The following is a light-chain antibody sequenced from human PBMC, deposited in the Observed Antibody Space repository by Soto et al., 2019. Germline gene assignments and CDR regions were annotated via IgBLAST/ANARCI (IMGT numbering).Light chain of an antibody. CDR2: EVN. J-gene: IGLJ1*01. Sequence: QSALTQPASVSGSPGQSITISCTGTSNDVGGYNYVSWYQQHPGKVPKLMIYEVNNRPSGVSDRFSGSKSGNVASLTISWLQAEDEADYYCSSYTSSSTYVFGTGTKLTVL. CDR1: SNDVGGYNY. CDR3: SSYTSSSTYV. V-gene: IGLV2-14*01.